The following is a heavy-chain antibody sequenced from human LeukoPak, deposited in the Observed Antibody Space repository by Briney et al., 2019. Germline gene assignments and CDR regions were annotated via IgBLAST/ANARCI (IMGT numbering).Heavy chain of an antibody. J-gene: IGHJ5*02. Sequence: SETLSLTCAVSGYSISSGYYWGWFRQPPGEGLEWIGSIYHTGSTYYNPSLKNRVTISIDTSKNHFSLKLSSVTAADTAVYYCASGCSGGSCFRGSWFGPWGQGTLVTVSS. CDR1: GYSISSGYY. V-gene: IGHV4-38-2*01. CDR3: ASGCSGGSCFRGSWFGP. D-gene: IGHD2-15*01. CDR2: IYHTGST.